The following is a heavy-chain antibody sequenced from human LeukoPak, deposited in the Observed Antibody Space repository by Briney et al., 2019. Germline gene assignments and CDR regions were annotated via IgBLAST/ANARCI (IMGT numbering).Heavy chain of an antibody. V-gene: IGHV3-74*01. CDR1: GNYW. CDR2: VNSDGSWT. J-gene: IGHJ4*02. CDR3: AKDHYWSIDY. D-gene: IGHD3-3*01. Sequence: GGSLRLSCAASGNYWIHWVRQAPGKGLVWVSHVNSDGSWTSHADSVKGRFAISRDIAKNTLYLQMNSLRAEDTGVYYCAKDHYWSIDYWGRGTLVTVSS.